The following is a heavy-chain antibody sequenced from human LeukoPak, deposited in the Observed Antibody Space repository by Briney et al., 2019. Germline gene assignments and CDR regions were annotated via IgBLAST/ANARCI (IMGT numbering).Heavy chain of an antibody. Sequence: SETLSLTCTVSGGSISSGSYYWSWIRQPAGKGLEWIGRIYTSGSTNYNPSLKSRVTISVDTSKNQLSLKLSSVTAADTAVYYCARAPEDNWNVYYFDYWGQGTLVTVSS. V-gene: IGHV4-61*02. CDR2: IYTSGST. CDR3: ARAPEDNWNVYYFDY. CDR1: GGSISSGSYY. J-gene: IGHJ4*02. D-gene: IGHD1-20*01.